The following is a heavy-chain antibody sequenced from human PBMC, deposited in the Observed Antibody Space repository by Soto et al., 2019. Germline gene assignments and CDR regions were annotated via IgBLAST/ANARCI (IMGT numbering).Heavy chain of an antibody. CDR2: ISHDGNNK. CDR3: ARNPGDIYATIHGPFDH. V-gene: IGHV3-30-3*01. J-gene: IGHJ4*02. CDR1: GFTFNRHP. D-gene: IGHD2-8*01. Sequence: QVQLVESGGGVVQPGRSLRLSCAASGFTFNRHPLHWVRQAPGKGLEWVAVISHDGNNKYYADSVKGRFTISRDNSMKMLYLQIQGLRTEDTAIFYCARNPGDIYATIHGPFDHWGQGALVTVSS.